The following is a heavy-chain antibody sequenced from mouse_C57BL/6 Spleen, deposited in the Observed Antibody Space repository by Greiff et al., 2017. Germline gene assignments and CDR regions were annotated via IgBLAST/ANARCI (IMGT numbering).Heavy chain of an antibody. CDR3: ASYYGSSYEYAMDY. V-gene: IGHV1-20*01. D-gene: IGHD1-1*01. CDR2: INPYNGDT. CDR1: GYSFTGYF. Sequence: VQLQQSGPELVKPGDSVKISCKASGYSFTGYFMNWVMQSHGKSLEWIGRINPYNGDTFYNQKFKGKATLTVDKSSSTAHMELRSLTSEDSAVYYCASYYGSSYEYAMDYWGQGTSVTVSS. J-gene: IGHJ4*01.